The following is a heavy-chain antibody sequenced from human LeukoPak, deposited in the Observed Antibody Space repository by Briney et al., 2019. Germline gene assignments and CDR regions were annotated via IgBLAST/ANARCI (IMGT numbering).Heavy chain of an antibody. V-gene: IGHV3-23*01. CDR3: AKDSWSFHDAFDI. Sequence: PGESLRLSCAASGFTFINYAMSWVRQAPGKGLEWASGISGPGGSTYYADSVKGRFTISRDNSKNTLYLQMNSLRAEDTALYYCAKDSWSFHDAFDIWGQGTLVTVSS. CDR2: ISGPGGST. J-gene: IGHJ3*02. CDR1: GFTFINYA. D-gene: IGHD2-21*01.